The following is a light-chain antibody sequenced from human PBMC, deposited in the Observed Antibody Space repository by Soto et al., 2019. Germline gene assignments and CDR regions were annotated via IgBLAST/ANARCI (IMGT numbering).Light chain of an antibody. CDR3: MQALQTPRT. V-gene: IGKV2-28*01. J-gene: IGKJ1*01. CDR2: LGS. CDR1: QSLLDSNGKNY. Sequence: DMVMTQSPLSLPVTPGEPASISCRSSQSLLDSNGKNYLDWYLQKPGQSPQLLIYLGSTRASGVPDRFSRSGSGTDFTLRISRVEAEDVGIYYCMQALQTPRTFGQGTKVEIK.